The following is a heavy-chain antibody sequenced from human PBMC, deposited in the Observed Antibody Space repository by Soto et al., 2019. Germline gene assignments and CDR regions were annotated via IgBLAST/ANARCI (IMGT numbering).Heavy chain of an antibody. J-gene: IGHJ4*02. CDR3: ARDRDHGIAVGGREEDFDY. Sequence: ASVKVSCKASGYTFTSYGISWVRQAPGQGLEWMGWISAYNGNTNYAQKLQGRVTMTTETSTSTAYMELRSLRYDDTAVYYCARDRDHGIAVGGREEDFDYWGQGTMVTAPQ. CDR1: GYTFTSYG. V-gene: IGHV1-18*01. D-gene: IGHD6-19*01. CDR2: ISAYNGNT.